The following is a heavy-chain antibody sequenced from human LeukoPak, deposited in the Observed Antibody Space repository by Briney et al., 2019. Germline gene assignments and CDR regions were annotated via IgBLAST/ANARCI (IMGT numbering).Heavy chain of an antibody. V-gene: IGHV1-3*03. Sequence: ASVKVSCKASGYTFTSYAMHWVRQAPGQRLEWMGWINAGNGNTKYSQEFQGRVTITRDTSASTAYMELSSLRSEDMAVYYCARDLGYSSSWGIDYWGQGTLVTVSS. D-gene: IGHD6-13*01. CDR1: GYTFTSYA. J-gene: IGHJ4*02. CDR3: ARDLGYSSSWGIDY. CDR2: INAGNGNT.